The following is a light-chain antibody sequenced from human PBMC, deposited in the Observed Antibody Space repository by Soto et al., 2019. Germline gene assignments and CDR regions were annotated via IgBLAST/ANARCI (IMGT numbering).Light chain of an antibody. J-gene: IGKJ3*01. CDR3: QQRSNWPPEVT. CDR1: QSVSSS. Sequence: EIVLTQSPDTLSLSPGERATLSCRASQSVSSSLAWYQQKPGQAPRLLIYDASKRATGIPARFSGSGSGTDFPLTISRLEPEDFAVYYCQQRSNWPPEVTFGPGTKVDIK. V-gene: IGKV3-11*01. CDR2: DAS.